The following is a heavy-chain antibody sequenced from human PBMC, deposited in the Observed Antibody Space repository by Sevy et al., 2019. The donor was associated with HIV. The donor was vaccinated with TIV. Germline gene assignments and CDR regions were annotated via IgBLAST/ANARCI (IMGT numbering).Heavy chain of an antibody. V-gene: IGHV1-46*01. J-gene: IGHJ3*02. CDR2: INPSGGST. CDR3: ARDRGSGGYYYDDAFDI. D-gene: IGHD3-22*01. Sequence: ASVKVSCKASGYTFTSYYMHWVRQAPGQGLEWMGIINPSGGSTSYAQKFQGRVTMTRDTSTSTVYMELSSLRSEDTAVYYCARDRGSGGYYYDDAFDIWGQGTMVSVSS. CDR1: GYTFTSYY.